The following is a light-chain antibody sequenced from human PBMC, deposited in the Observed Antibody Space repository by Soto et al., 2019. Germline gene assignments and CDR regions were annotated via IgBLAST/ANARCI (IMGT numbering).Light chain of an antibody. Sequence: EIVMTQSPATLSVSPGERATLSCRASQSVSNNLAWYQQKPGQAPRLLIYGASTRATGIPARFSGSGSGTDFTLTISRLEPEDFAGYFCQQYSAPSWTFGRGTKVDIK. CDR3: QQYSAPSWT. CDR1: QSVSNN. V-gene: IGKV3-15*01. J-gene: IGKJ1*01. CDR2: GAS.